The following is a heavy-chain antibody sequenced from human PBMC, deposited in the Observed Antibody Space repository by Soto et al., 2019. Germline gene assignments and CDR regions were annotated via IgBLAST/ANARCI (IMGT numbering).Heavy chain of an antibody. Sequence: VLASETLSLTCAVSGGSITTGGYFWSWIRQHPGKGLEWIGYIYYSGTTHYNPSLKSRVTISVDTSKNQFSLKLSFVTAADTAVYYCARVVSGSYFDYWGQGTLVTVSS. CDR3: ARVVSGSYFDY. J-gene: IGHJ4*02. CDR1: GGSITTGGYF. D-gene: IGHD1-26*01. V-gene: IGHV4-31*11. CDR2: IYYSGTT.